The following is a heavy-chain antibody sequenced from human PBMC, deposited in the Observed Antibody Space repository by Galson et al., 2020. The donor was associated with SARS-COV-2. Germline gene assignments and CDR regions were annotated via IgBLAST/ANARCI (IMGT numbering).Heavy chain of an antibody. CDR3: ARYQLLFPFDY. CDR2: IHFSGNT. CDR1: NYSISSHVY. J-gene: IGHJ4*02. Sequence: ASETLSLPCTVSNYSISSHVYWGWLRQFPGRGLEWIGNIHFSGNTHYNPSLKRRVTISVDTSKNQFSLKLTSVTAADTAVYYCARYQLLFPFDYWGRGALVTVSS. V-gene: IGHV4-38-2*02. D-gene: IGHD1-7*01.